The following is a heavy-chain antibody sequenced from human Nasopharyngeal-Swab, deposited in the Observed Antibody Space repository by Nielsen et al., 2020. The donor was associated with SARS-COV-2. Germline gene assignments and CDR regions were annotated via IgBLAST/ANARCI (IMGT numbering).Heavy chain of an antibody. J-gene: IGHJ4*02. Sequence: SLKISCAASGFTFDDYAMHWVRQAPGKGLEWVSGISWNSGSIGYADSVKGRFTISRDNAKNSPYLQMNSLRAEDTALYYCAKDNIAVAGLPDYWGQGTLVTVSS. CDR1: GFTFDDYA. CDR3: AKDNIAVAGLPDY. V-gene: IGHV3-9*01. CDR2: ISWNSGSI. D-gene: IGHD6-19*01.